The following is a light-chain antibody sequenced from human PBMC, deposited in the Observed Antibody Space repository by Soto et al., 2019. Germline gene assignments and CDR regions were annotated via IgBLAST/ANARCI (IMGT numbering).Light chain of an antibody. V-gene: IGKV3-20*01. CDR3: QQYGSSPHT. CDR1: QSVSSSY. J-gene: IGKJ2*01. Sequence: EIVLTPSPGTLSLSPGERATLSCRASQSVSSSYLAWYQHKPGQAPRLLIYGASSRATGIPDRFSGSGSGTAFTLSISRLAAEDFAVYYCQQYGSSPHTFGQGTKLEIK. CDR2: GAS.